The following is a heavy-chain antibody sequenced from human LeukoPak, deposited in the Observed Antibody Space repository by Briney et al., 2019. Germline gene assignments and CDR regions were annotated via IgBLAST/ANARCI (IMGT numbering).Heavy chain of an antibody. J-gene: IGHJ6*03. D-gene: IGHD3-10*01. CDR3: ARGPTMVRGVTYYYYYMDV. Sequence: SVKVSCKASGGTFSSYAISWVRQAPGQGLEWMGGIIPIFGTANYAQKFQGRVTITADKSTSTDYMELSSLRSEDTAVYYCARGPTMVRGVTYYYYYMDVWGKGTTVTVSS. V-gene: IGHV1-69*06. CDR2: IIPIFGTA. CDR1: GGTFSSYA.